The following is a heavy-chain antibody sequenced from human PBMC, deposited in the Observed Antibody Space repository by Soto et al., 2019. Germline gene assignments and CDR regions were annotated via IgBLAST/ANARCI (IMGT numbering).Heavy chain of an antibody. J-gene: IGHJ4*02. D-gene: IGHD3-22*01. V-gene: IGHV1-69*08. CDR1: GGTFSSYT. CDR3: ARDLGLGDSSGSSFV. Sequence: QVQLVQSGAEVKKPGSSVKVSCKASGGTFSSYTISWVRQAPGQGLEWMGRIIPILGIANYAQKFQGRVTITADKSTSTAYMELSSLRSEDTAVYYCARDLGLGDSSGSSFVWGQGTLVTVSS. CDR2: IIPILGIA.